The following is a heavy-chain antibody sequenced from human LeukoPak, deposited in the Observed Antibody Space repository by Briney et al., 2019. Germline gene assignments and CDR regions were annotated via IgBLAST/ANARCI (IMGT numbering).Heavy chain of an antibody. CDR3: AREAGAHYYYYYMDV. CDR1: GGSFSGYY. Sequence: SETLSLTCAVYGGSFSGYYWSWIRQPPGKGLGWIGEINHTGSTNYNPSLKNRVTISVDTSKNQFSLKLSSVTAADTAVYYCAREAGAHYYYYYMDVWGKGTTVTVSS. V-gene: IGHV4-34*01. J-gene: IGHJ6*03. CDR2: INHTGST.